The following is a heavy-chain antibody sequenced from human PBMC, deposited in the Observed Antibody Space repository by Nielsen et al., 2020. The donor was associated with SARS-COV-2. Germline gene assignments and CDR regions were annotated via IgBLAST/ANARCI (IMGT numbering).Heavy chain of an antibody. J-gene: IGHJ4*02. D-gene: IGHD1-26*01. V-gene: IGHV3-15*01. CDR3: AREADSGSYCPLDY. CDR2: IKSKTDGGTT. Sequence: GESLKISCAASGFTFSNAWMSWVRQAPGKGLEWVGRIKSKTDGGTTDYAAPVKGRFTISRDDSKNTLYLQMNSLRAEDTAVYYCAREADSGSYCPLDYWGQGTLVTVSS. CDR1: GFTFSNAW.